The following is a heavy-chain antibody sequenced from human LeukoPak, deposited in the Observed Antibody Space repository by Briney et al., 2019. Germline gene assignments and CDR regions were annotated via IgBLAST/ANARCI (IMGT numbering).Heavy chain of an antibody. CDR2: ISSSSGYS. V-gene: IGHV3-11*06. CDR1: GFTFSDHY. D-gene: IGHD6-19*01. CDR3: AIDLVFSSGWSRAFDI. Sequence: GGSLRLSCEASGFTFSDHYMSWIRQAPGKGLEWVSYISSSSGYSNYAASVKGRFAISRDNAKSSLYLQMNSLRAEDAALYYCAIDLVFSSGWSRAFDIWGQGTLVTVSS. J-gene: IGHJ3*02.